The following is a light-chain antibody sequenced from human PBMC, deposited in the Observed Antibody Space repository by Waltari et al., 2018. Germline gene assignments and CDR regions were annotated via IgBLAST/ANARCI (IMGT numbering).Light chain of an antibody. V-gene: IGKV1D-12*01. CDR1: QDISNQ. J-gene: IGKJ5*01. Sequence: DIQMTQSPSSVSASVGDTVTITCRASQDISNQLTWYQQKPGKATKFLIYDASTLESGVPSRFSGSGSGTDFTLTVGSLQPEDFATYYCQETNTFPITFGQGTRLEIK. CDR2: DAS. CDR3: QETNTFPIT.